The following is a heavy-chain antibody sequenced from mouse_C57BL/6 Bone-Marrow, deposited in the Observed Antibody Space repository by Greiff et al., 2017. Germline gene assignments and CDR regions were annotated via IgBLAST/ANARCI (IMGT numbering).Heavy chain of an antibody. CDR2: IDPEDGET. CDR3: ACATVVGYFDV. V-gene: IGHV14-2*01. CDR1: GFNIKAYY. Sequence: VQLKQSGAELVKPGASVKLSCTASGFNIKAYYMHWVKQRTEQGLEWIGRIDPEDGETKYATKFKGKATITADTSSNTAYLQLSSLTSEDTAVYYSACATVVGYFDVWGTGTTVTVSS. D-gene: IGHD1-1*01. J-gene: IGHJ1*03.